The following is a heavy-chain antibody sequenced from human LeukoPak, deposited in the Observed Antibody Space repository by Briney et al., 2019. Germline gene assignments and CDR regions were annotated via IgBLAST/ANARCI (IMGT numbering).Heavy chain of an antibody. CDR3: AKDTGGSGSYYNWYNWFDP. J-gene: IGHJ5*02. D-gene: IGHD3-10*01. CDR1: GFTFSSYA. V-gene: IGHV3-23*01. CDR2: ISGSGGST. Sequence: GGSLRHSCAASGFTFSSYAMSWVRQAPGKGLEWVSAISGSGGSTYYADSVKGRFTISRDNSKNTLYLQMNSLRAEDTAVYYCAKDTGGSGSYYNWYNWFDPWGQGTLVTVSS.